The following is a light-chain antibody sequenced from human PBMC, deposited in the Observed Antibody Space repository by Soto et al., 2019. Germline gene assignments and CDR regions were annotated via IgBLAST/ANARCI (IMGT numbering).Light chain of an antibody. J-gene: IGKJ1*01. V-gene: IGKV1-6*01. CDR2: SAS. Sequence: AIQMTQSPSSLSAFVGDRVTITCRASQDIRNELGWYQQKPGKAPKLLIYSASSLQSGVPSRFSGSGSGTHFTLTISSLQPEDFAAYYWLQDHNYPRTFGQGTKVEIK. CDR3: LQDHNYPRT. CDR1: QDIRNE.